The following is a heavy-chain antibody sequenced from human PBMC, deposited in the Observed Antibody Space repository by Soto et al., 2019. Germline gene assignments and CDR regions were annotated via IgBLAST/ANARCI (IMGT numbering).Heavy chain of an antibody. V-gene: IGHV4-34*01. D-gene: IGHD1-26*01. CDR1: GGSFSGYI. Sequence: PSETLSLTCDVYGGSFSGYIWTWIRQTPGKGLQWIGQINHSGSANYNPSLKSRVTISVHTSNSQFSLELNSVTAADTAVYYCARGLISGSHYSGGWYYFDSWGQGTQVTSPQ. CDR3: ARGLISGSHYSGGWYYFDS. CDR2: INHSGSA. J-gene: IGHJ4*02.